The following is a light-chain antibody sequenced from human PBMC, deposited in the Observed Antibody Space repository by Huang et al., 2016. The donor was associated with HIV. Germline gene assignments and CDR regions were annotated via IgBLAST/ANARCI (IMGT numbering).Light chain of an antibody. V-gene: IGKV1-39*01. J-gene: IGKJ4*01. CDR3: QQSYSFLT. Sequence: IQITQSPSSLSASVGDKVTITCRTSQFINTYLNWYQQKPGEAPKGLIHGASNLEGGVPSRFSGTGSGTDFTLTISGLQPEDFATYYCQQSYSFLTFGGGTKVEVK. CDR1: QFINTY. CDR2: GAS.